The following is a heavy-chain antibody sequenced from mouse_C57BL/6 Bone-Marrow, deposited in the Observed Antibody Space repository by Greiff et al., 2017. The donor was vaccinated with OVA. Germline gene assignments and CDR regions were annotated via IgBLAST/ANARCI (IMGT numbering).Heavy chain of an antibody. D-gene: IGHD2-2*01. CDR1: GYTFTDYY. V-gene: IGHV1-76*01. J-gene: IGHJ2*01. CDR3: ARSERLRDSFDY. CDR2: IYPGSGNI. Sequence: VKLMESGAELVRPGASVKLSCKASGYTFTDYYISWVKQRPGQGLEWIARIYPGSGNIYYNEKFKGKATLTAEKSSSTAYMQLSSLTSDDSSVYFCARSERLRDSFDYWGQGTTLTVSS.